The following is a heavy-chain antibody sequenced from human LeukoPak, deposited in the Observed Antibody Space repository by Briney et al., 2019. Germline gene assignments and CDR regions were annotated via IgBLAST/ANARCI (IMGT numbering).Heavy chain of an antibody. CDR2: INSDGSSR. J-gene: IGHJ4*02. V-gene: IGHV3-74*01. Sequence: PGGSLRLSCAASGFTFSTYWMHWVRQAPGKGLVWVSRINSDGSSRTYADSVKGRFTISRDNAKNTLYLQMNSLRAEDTAVYYCAGVSPQWLIPPDYWGQGTLVTVSS. D-gene: IGHD6-19*01. CDR1: GFTFSTYW. CDR3: AGVSPQWLIPPDY.